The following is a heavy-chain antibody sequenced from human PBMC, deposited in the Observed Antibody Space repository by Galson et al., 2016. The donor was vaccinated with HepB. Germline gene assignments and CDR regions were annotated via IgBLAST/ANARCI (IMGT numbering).Heavy chain of an antibody. J-gene: IGHJ3*02. CDR1: GFTFPTSV. V-gene: IGHV3-53*01. Sequence: SLRLSCAASGFTFPTSVFHWVRQAPGKGLEWVSVMYSNGETFYADSVKGRFTFSRDSSENTLYLQINSLRAEDTAVYYCARLSTGDRIWGQGTMVTVSS. CDR3: ARLSTGDRI. CDR2: MYSNGET. D-gene: IGHD3-10*01.